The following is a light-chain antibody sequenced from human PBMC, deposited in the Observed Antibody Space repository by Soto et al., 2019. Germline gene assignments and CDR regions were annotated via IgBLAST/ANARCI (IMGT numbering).Light chain of an antibody. CDR1: QDLDRW. J-gene: IGKJ1*01. Sequence: DIQMTQSPSSLSASVGDRVTITCRASQDLDRWLAWYQQKPGEAPKVLIFAASSLQSGLPSRFSGGGSGTDFTLNISSLQPDDFATYYCQQNYRATPWTFGQGTKVDIK. CDR2: AAS. V-gene: IGKV1-12*01. CDR3: QQNYRATPWT.